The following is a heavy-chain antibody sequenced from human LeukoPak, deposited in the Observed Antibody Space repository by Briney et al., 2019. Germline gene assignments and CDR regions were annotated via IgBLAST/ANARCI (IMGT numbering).Heavy chain of an antibody. V-gene: IGHV1-2*02. CDR2: INPNSGGT. CDR3: ARDYYGSGSSGDGYYYYGMDV. D-gene: IGHD3-10*01. CDR1: GHTFTGYY. Sequence: ASVRVSPRASGHTFTGYYRHWVRQAPGQGLEWMGWINPNSGGTNYAQKFQGRVTMTRDTSISTAYMELSRLRSDDTAVYYCARDYYGSGSSGDGYYYYGMDVWGQGTTVTVSS. J-gene: IGHJ6*02.